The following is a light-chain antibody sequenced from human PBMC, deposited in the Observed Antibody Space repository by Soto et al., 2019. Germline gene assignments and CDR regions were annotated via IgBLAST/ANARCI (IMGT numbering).Light chain of an antibody. CDR3: QQYGSKCCT. CDR2: GAS. Sequence: RGTLFCRPSQRVSSTRLAWYQQKPGKAPRLLIYGASSRDSGIPDRFSGRGSGTEFTLIISSLQPEDFAMYYCQQYGSKCCTFGQGTKVDIK. V-gene: IGKV3-20*01. CDR1: QRVSSTR. J-gene: IGKJ1*01.